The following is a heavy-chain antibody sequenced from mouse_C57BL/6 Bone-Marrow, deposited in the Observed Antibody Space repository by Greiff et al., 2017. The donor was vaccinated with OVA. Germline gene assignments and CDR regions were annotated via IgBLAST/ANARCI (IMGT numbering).Heavy chain of an antibody. Sequence: VQLQQSGPVLVKPGASVKMSCKASGYTFTDYYMNWVKQSHGKSLEWIGVINPYNGGTSYNQKFKGKATLTVDKSSSTAYMELNSLTSEDSAVYYCAKVYSNFSMDYWGQGTSVTVSS. CDR2: INPYNGGT. V-gene: IGHV1-19*01. CDR3: AKVYSNFSMDY. J-gene: IGHJ4*01. CDR1: GYTFTDYY. D-gene: IGHD2-5*01.